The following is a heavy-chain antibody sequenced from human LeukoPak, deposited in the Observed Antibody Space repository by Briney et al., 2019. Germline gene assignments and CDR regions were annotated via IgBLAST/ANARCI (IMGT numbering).Heavy chain of an antibody. D-gene: IGHD2-15*01. V-gene: IGHV3-23*01. Sequence: PGGPLRLSCAASGFTFSTHAMTWARRAPGKGLEWVSFISDSGGSTFYADSVKGRFTISRDNSKNTLYLQMNSLRAEDTAVYYCAKQGCSGGSCYFEYWGQGTLVTVSS. CDR3: AKQGCSGGSCYFEY. J-gene: IGHJ4*02. CDR2: ISDSGGST. CDR1: GFTFSTHA.